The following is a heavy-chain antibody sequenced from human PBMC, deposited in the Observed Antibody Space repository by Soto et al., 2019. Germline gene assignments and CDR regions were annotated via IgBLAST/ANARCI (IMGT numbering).Heavy chain of an antibody. J-gene: IGHJ4*02. CDR2: ISPHSGGP. CDR1: GYTFTGYY. D-gene: IGHD7-27*01. CDR3: AREEQTGANYYLDY. V-gene: IGHV1-2*02. Sequence: PSVKVSCKASGYTFTGYYIHWVRQAPGQGLEWMGSISPHSGGPNYAQRFQGRVTMTRDTSMTTVYMEMSGLTSDDTAVYYCAREEQTGANYYLDYWGQGTLVTSPQ.